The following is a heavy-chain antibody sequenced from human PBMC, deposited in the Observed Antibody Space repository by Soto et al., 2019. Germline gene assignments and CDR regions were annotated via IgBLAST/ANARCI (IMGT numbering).Heavy chain of an antibody. D-gene: IGHD1-26*01. CDR3: ARDGGRHSGGIDY. V-gene: IGHV1-69*01. CDR1: GGTFSSYS. J-gene: IGHJ4*02. CDR2: SIPILGTA. Sequence: QVQLVQSGAEVKKPGSSVKVSCKASGGTFSSYSINWVRRAPGQGLEWMGESIPILGTANYAQKFQGRVAITADESTSTAYMERSSLISEDTAVYYCARDGGRHSGGIDYWGQGTLVTVSS.